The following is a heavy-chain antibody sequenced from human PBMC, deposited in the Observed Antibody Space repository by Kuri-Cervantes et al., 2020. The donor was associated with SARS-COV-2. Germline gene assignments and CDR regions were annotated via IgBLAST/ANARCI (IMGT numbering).Heavy chain of an antibody. CDR1: GYSISSGYY. CDR2: IYHSGST. D-gene: IGHD2-2*01. V-gene: IGHV4-38-2*01. CDR3: AGKDIVVVPAFYYYMDV. Sequence: GSLRLSCAVSGYSISSGYYWGWIRQPPGKGLEWIGSIYHSGSTYSNPSLKSRVTISVDTSKNQFSLKLSSVTAADTAVYYCAGKDIVVVPAFYYYMDVWGKGTTVTVSS. J-gene: IGHJ6*03.